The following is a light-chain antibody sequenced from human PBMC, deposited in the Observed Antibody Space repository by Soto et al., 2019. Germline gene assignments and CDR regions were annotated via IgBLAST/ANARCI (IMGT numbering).Light chain of an antibody. V-gene: IGKV3-11*01. Sequence: EIVLTQSPATLSLSPGERATLSCRASQSVSSYLAWYHQKPGQAPRLLIYDASNRATGIPARFSGSGSGTDFTLTISSLVPEDFAVYYCQQRSNWPRTFGPGTKVDIK. J-gene: IGKJ3*01. CDR2: DAS. CDR1: QSVSSY. CDR3: QQRSNWPRT.